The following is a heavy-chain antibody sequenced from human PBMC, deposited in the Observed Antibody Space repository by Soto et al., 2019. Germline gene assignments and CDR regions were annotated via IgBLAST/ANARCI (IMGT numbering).Heavy chain of an antibody. CDR2: IRSKAYGGTT. V-gene: IGHV3-49*03. CDR3: TRAYYDILTDNWFDP. J-gene: IGHJ5*02. Sequence: GGSLRLSCTASGFTFGDYAMSWFRQAPGKGLEWVGFIRSKAYGGTTEYAASVKGRFTISRDDSKSIAYLQMNSLKTEDTAVYYCTRAYYDILTDNWFDPWGQGTLVTVSS. D-gene: IGHD3-9*01. CDR1: GFTFGDYA.